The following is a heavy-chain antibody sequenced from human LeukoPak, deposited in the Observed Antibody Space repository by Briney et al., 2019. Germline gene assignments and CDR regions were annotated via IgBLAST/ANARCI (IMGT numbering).Heavy chain of an antibody. CDR3: AKGVDSGTSYYFDY. CDR1: GLTFSSYA. J-gene: IGHJ4*02. D-gene: IGHD1-26*01. Sequence: GGSLRLSCAASGLTFSSYAMSWVRQAPGKGLEWVSTVTGSGGNTFYADSVRGRFTLSRDHSKNTLYVQMNSLRAEDTAVYYCAKGVDSGTSYYFDYWGQGTLVTVSS. CDR2: VTGSGGNT. V-gene: IGHV3-23*01.